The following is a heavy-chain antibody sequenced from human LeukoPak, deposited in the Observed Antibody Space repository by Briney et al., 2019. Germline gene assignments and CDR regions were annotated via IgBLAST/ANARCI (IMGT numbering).Heavy chain of an antibody. CDR2: IIPIFGTA. J-gene: IGHJ6*02. CDR1: GGTFSSYA. D-gene: IGHD1-14*01. Sequence: SVKVSCKATGGTFSSYAISWVRQAPGQGLEWMGGIIPIFGTANYAQKFQGRVTITADESTSTAYMELSSLRSEDTAVYYCALTPGGPDYYYYGMDVWGQGTTVTVSS. CDR3: ALTPGGPDYYYYGMDV. V-gene: IGHV1-69*13.